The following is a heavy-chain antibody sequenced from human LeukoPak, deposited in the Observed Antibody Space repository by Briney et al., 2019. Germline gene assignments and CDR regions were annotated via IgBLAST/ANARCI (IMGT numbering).Heavy chain of an antibody. CDR2: LYYSGST. J-gene: IGHJ5*02. CDR1: GGSISSNSYY. V-gene: IGHV4-39*01. D-gene: IGHD2-2*01. CDR3: SRLYCTTSSCGRFDP. Sequence: SETLSLTCTVSGGSISSNSYYWGWIRQPPGKGLEWIGTLYYSGSTYFKPALKSRVTISVDTSKNQFSLKLTSVTAADTAVYYCSRLYCTTSSCGRFDPWGQGTLVTVSS.